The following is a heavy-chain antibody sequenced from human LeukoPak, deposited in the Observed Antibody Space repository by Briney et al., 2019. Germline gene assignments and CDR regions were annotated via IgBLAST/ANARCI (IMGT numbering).Heavy chain of an antibody. D-gene: IGHD5-24*01. CDR2: IYYSGST. J-gene: IGHJ4*02. CDR1: GGSISSGGYY. Sequence: SETLSLTCTVSGGSISSGGYYWSWIRQHPGKGLEWIGYIYYSGSTYYNPSLKSRVTISVDTSENQFSLKLSSVTAADTAVYYCARDRNGDYYFGYWGQGTLVTVSS. CDR3: ARDRNGDYYFGY. V-gene: IGHV4-31*03.